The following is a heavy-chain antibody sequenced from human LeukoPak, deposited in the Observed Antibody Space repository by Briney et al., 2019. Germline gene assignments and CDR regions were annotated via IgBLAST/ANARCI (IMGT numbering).Heavy chain of an antibody. CDR2: IYHSGST. D-gene: IGHD6-13*01. Sequence: PSETLSLTCTVSGYSISSGYYWGWIRQPPGKGLEWIGSIYHSGSTYYNPSLKSRVTISVDKSKNQFSLKLSSVTAADTAVYYCASTPTAAAGAGDAFDIWGQGTMVTVSS. J-gene: IGHJ3*02. CDR3: ASTPTAAAGAGDAFDI. V-gene: IGHV4-38-2*02. CDR1: GYSISSGYY.